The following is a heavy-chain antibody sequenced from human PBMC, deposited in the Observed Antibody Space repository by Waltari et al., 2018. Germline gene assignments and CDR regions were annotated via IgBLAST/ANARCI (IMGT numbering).Heavy chain of an antibody. CDR2: IYWDDDK. D-gene: IGHD3-3*01. CDR3: AHLGVVIKGSWFDP. CDR1: GFSLSTSGVG. V-gene: IGHV2-5*02. J-gene: IGHJ5*02. Sequence: QITLKESGPTLVKPTQTLTLTCTFSGFSLSTSGVGVGWIRQPPGKALEWLALIYWDDDKRYSPSLKSRLTITKDTSKNQVVLTMTNMDPVDTATYYCAHLGVVIKGSWFDPWGQGTLVTVSS.